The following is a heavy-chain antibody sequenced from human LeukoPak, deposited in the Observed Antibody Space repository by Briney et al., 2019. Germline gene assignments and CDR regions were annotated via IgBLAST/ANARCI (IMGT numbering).Heavy chain of an antibody. J-gene: IGHJ6*03. V-gene: IGHV4-59*12. Sequence: SETLSLTCTVSGGSISSYYWSWIRQPPGKGLEWIGYIYYSGSTNYNPSLKSRVTISVDTSKNQFSLKLSSVTAADTAVYYCARGKFAYYYYYMDVWGKGTTVTISS. CDR3: ARGKFAYYYYYMDV. CDR1: GGSISSYY. CDR2: IYYSGST.